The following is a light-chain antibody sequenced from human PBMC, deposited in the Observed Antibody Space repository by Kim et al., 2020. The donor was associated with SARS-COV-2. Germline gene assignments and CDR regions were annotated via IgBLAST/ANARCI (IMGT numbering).Light chain of an antibody. V-gene: IGKV3-20*01. CDR3: HQYADAPRT. CDR1: QSVTSNY. J-gene: IGKJ1*01. CDR2: GAS. Sequence: SPEERATLSCRASQSVTSNYLAWYQQRPGQAPRLLIYGASSRATGTPDRFSGSGSGADFTLTISRLEAEDFAVYYCHQYADAPRTFGQGTKVDIK.